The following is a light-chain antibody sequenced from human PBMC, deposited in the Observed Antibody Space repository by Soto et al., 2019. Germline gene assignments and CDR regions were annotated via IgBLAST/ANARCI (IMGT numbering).Light chain of an antibody. V-gene: IGKV3D-15*01. J-gene: IGKJ1*01. CDR3: HRRNKWWT. CDR2: DAS. Sequence: EVVMTQSPATLSVSPGERATLSCRASQSVSSNLAWYQQKPGQAPRLLIYDASTRAAGLPARFSGRGSGTDILLTINRVPSDSFGFYYCHRRNKWWTFGQGTKVEIK. CDR1: QSVSSN.